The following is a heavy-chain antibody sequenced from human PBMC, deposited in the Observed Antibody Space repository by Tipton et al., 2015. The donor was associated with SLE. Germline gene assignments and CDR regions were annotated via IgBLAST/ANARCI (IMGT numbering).Heavy chain of an antibody. J-gene: IGHJ6*02. D-gene: IGHD3-9*01. Sequence: TLSLTCTVSGGSISSHYWTWIRQPPGKGLEWIGYIYHSGSTNYNPSLRSRVTILLDTSKNQFSLKLSSVTAADTAVYYCARGVQYDILTGWNYYYGMDVWGQGTTVTVSS. CDR1: GGSISSHY. CDR3: ARGVQYDILTGWNYYYGMDV. V-gene: IGHV4-59*11. CDR2: IYHSGST.